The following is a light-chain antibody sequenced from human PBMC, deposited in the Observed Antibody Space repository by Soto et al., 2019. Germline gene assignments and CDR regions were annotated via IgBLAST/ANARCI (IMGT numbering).Light chain of an antibody. CDR1: QSVSSSY. CDR3: QQYGSSPDT. J-gene: IGKJ2*01. Sequence: EIVLTQSPGTLSLSPGERATLSCRASQSVSSSYLAWYHQKPGQAPRLLIYGASSRATGIPDRFSGSGSGTDFTLTISRLEPEDFAVYYCQQYGSSPDTFGQGPKLEIK. CDR2: GAS. V-gene: IGKV3-20*01.